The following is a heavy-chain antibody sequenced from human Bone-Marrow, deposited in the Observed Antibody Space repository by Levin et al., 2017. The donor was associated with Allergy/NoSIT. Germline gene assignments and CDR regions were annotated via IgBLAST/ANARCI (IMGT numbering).Heavy chain of an antibody. D-gene: IGHD2-15*01. CDR3: ARDALPSGEVAATGHWFDP. Sequence: SETLSLTCTVSGGSISSGDYYWSWIRQPPGKGLEWIGYIYYSGSTYYNPSLKSRVTISVDTSKNQFSLKLSSVTAADTAVYYCARDALPSGEVAATGHWFDPWGQGTLVTVSS. CDR1: GGSISSGDYY. J-gene: IGHJ5*02. CDR2: IYYSGST. V-gene: IGHV4-30-4*01.